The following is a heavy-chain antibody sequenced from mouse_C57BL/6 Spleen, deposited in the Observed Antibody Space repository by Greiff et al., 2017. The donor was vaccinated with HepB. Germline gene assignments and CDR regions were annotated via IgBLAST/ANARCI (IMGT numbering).Heavy chain of an antibody. CDR3: ARARLRSIVGDLDV. J-gene: IGHJ1*03. D-gene: IGHD1-1*01. CDR1: GYTFTSYW. Sequence: QVQLQQPGTELVKPGASVKLSCKASGYTFTSYWMHWVKQRPGQGLEWIGNINPSNGGTNYNEKFKSKATLTVDKSSSTAYMQLSSLTSEDSAVYYWARARLRSIVGDLDVWGTGTTVTVSS. CDR2: INPSNGGT. V-gene: IGHV1-53*01.